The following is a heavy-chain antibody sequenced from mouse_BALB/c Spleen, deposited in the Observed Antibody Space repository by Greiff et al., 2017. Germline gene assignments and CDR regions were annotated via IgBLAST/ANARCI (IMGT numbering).Heavy chain of an antibody. Sequence: EVNLVESGGGLVQPGGSRKLSCAASGFTFSSFGMHWVRQAPEKGLEWVAYISSGSSTIYYADTVKGRFTISRDNPKNTLFLQMTSLRSEDTAMYYCARGGTTVVATGYWYFDVWGAGTTVTVSS. J-gene: IGHJ1*01. CDR1: GFTFSSFG. CDR2: ISSGSSTI. D-gene: IGHD1-1*01. CDR3: ARGGTTVVATGYWYFDV. V-gene: IGHV5-17*02.